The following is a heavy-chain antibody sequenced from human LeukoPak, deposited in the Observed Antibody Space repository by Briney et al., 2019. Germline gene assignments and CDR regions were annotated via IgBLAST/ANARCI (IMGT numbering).Heavy chain of an antibody. CDR3: ASLCDFWSGYLPCDY. Sequence: SGTLSLTCTVSGGSISSSSYYWGWIRQPPGKGLEWIGSIYYSGSTYYNPSLKSRVTISADTSKNQFSLKLSSGTAADTAVYYCASLCDFWSGYLPCDYWSQGTLVTVSS. J-gene: IGHJ4*02. V-gene: IGHV4-39*01. CDR1: GGSISSSSYY. CDR2: IYYSGST. D-gene: IGHD3-3*01.